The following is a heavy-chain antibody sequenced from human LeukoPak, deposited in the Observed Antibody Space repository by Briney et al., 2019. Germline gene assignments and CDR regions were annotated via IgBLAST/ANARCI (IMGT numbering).Heavy chain of an antibody. Sequence: GGSLRLSCAASGFTVSSNYMSWVRQAPGKGLEWVANIKQDGSEKYYVDSVKGRFTISRDDAKNSVYLQMNSLRAEDTAVYYCAREGSARYYDILTGYYRSPYFDHWGQGTLVTVSS. CDR2: IKQDGSEK. CDR1: GFTVSSNY. D-gene: IGHD3-9*01. CDR3: AREGSARYYDILTGYYRSPYFDH. J-gene: IGHJ4*02. V-gene: IGHV3-7*03.